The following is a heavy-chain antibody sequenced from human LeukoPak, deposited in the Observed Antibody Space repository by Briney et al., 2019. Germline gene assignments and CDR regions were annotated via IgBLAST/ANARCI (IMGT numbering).Heavy chain of an antibody. CDR2: IYSGGKS. D-gene: IGHD3-16*01. V-gene: IGHV3-66*01. Sequence: GGSLRLSCAASGFTVSSNYMSWVRQAPGKGLEWVSVIYSGGKSYYADSVKGRFTIARDNSKNTLYLRMNSLRVEDTAVYYCARDKFDYIWGSHDYWGQGTLVTVSS. CDR3: ARDKFDYIWGSHDY. CDR1: GFTVSSNY. J-gene: IGHJ4*02.